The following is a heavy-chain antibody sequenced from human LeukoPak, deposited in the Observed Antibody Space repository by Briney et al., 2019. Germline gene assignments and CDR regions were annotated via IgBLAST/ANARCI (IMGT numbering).Heavy chain of an antibody. CDR2: ISGSGGST. CDR3: TKGTIWLPFDY. Sequence: GGSLRLSCAASGFTFSSFAMTWVRQAPGKGLEWVSAISGSGGSTYYADSVKGRFTIFRDNSKNTLYLQMNSLRAEDTAVYYCTKGTIWLPFDYWGQGTLVTVSS. CDR1: GFTFSSFA. V-gene: IGHV3-23*01. J-gene: IGHJ4*02. D-gene: IGHD5-18*01.